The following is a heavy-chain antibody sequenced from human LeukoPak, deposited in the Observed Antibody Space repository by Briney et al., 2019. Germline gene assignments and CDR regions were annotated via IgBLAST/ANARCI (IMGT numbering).Heavy chain of an antibody. CDR2: IYYSGST. CDR1: GGSISSSSYY. CDR3: ARESEGFLKLYY. J-gene: IGHJ4*02. V-gene: IGHV4-39*07. Sequence: SETLSLTCTVSGGSISSSSYYWGWIRQPPGKGLEWIGSIYYSGSTYYNPSLKSRVTISVDTSKNQFSLKLSSVTAADTAVYYCARESEGFLKLYYWGQGTLVTVSS. D-gene: IGHD6-6*01.